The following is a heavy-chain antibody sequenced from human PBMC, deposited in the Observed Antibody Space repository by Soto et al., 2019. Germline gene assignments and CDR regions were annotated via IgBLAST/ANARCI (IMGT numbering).Heavy chain of an antibody. V-gene: IGHV4-61*01. CDR1: GDSVSSGTYF. CDR2: IDYSGST. CDR3: ARPDCPTTLAS. Sequence: SETLSLTCTVSGDSVSSGTYFWTWIRQPPGKGLEYIGYIDYSGSTNYNPSLKSRVTISLDLSKNLFSLNLTSVTAADTAVYYGARPDCPTTLASWAQGTLVPVSS. J-gene: IGHJ5*02. D-gene: IGHD2-21*01.